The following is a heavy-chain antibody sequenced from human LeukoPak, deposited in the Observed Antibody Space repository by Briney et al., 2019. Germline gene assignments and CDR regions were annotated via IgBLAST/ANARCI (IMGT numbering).Heavy chain of an antibody. CDR1: GGTFSSYA. Sequence: TVKVSCKASGGTFSSYAISWVRQAPGQGLEWMGRIIPIFGTANYAQKFQGRVTITTDESTSTAYMELSNLRSEDTAVYYCARDLNYDFWSGSPFDYWGQGTLVTVSS. CDR3: ARDLNYDFWSGSPFDY. CDR2: IIPIFGTA. D-gene: IGHD3-3*01. J-gene: IGHJ4*02. V-gene: IGHV1-69*05.